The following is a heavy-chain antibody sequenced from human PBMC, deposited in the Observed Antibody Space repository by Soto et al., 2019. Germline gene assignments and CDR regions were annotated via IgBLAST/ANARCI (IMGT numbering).Heavy chain of an antibody. CDR2: ISAHNGDT. V-gene: IGHV1-18*04. J-gene: IGHJ4*02. Sequence: QVQLVQSGAEVKKPGASVKVSCKASGYSFATYGFSWVRQAPGQGLECVGWISAHNGDTHYSQKFQGRVTLTTDTSTNTGYMELRSLTSDDTAVYFCATEPIYYNDGSGYYPLGHWGQGTLVTVSP. CDR3: ATEPIYYNDGSGYYPLGH. D-gene: IGHD3-22*01. CDR1: GYSFATYG.